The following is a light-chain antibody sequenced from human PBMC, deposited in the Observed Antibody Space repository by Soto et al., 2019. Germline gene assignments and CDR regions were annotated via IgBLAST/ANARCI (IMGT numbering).Light chain of an antibody. CDR2: GAS. CDR1: QSVSSN. CDR3: QHYNNWPRT. Sequence: EIVMTQSPATLSVSPGERATLSCRASQSVSSNLAWYQQKPGQAPRLLIYGASTRATGIPARFSGSGSGTEFTLTISRLPSEDFAVYYWQHYNNWPRTFGQGTKVEIK. J-gene: IGKJ1*01. V-gene: IGKV3-15*01.